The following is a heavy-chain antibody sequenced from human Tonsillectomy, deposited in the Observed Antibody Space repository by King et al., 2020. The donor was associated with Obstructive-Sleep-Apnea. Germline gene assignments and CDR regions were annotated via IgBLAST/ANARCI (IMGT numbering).Heavy chain of an antibody. Sequence: VQLQESGPGLVKPSQTLSLTCTVSGGSISSCCYYWSWIRQHPGKGLEWIGYIFYSGTTYYNPSLKRRVTFSVDTSKKQFSLKLSSVTAADTAVYYYASGITYYYVSSGSYYDWFDPWGQGTLVIVSS. D-gene: IGHD3-22*01. CDR3: ASGITYYYVSSGSYYDWFDP. J-gene: IGHJ5*02. V-gene: IGHV4-31*03. CDR1: GGSISSCCYY. CDR2: IFYSGTT.